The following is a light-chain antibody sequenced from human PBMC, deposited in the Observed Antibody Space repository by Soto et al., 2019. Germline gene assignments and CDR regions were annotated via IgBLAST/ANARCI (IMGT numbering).Light chain of an antibody. CDR2: GAS. V-gene: IGKV3-15*01. J-gene: IGKJ5*01. Sequence: EIVMTESPATLSVFPWEIVTLSCSASQSVTTRLAWYQNKPGQAPRLLIYGASNRATGIPARFSGSGSGTEFTLTIRRLQSEDFAVYYCQQYNNWPQINCGHGKRLALK. CDR3: QQYNNWPQIN. CDR1: QSVTTR.